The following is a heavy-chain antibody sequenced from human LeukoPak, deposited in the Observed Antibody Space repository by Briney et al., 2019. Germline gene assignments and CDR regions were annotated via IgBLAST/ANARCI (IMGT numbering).Heavy chain of an antibody. CDR1: GFTFSSYA. V-gene: IGHV3-23*01. CDR2: ISGSGGST. J-gene: IGHJ4*02. Sequence: GGSLRLSCAASGFTFSSYAMSWVRQAPGKGLEWVSAISGSGGSTYYADSVKGRFTISRDNSKNTLYLQMNSLRAEDTAVYYCAKSLRNNYGSGGYFDYWGQGTLVTVSS. CDR3: AKSLRNNYGSGGYFDY. D-gene: IGHD3-10*01.